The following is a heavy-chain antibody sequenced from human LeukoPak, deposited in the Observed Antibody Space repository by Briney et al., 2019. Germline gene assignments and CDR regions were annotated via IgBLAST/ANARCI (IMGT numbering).Heavy chain of an antibody. CDR1: GGSISSYY. D-gene: IGHD3-22*01. CDR2: MYASGST. J-gene: IGHJ4*02. V-gene: IGHV4-4*07. CDR3: ARGGPTYYYDSGGYYPEPQPYYFDY. Sequence: SETLSLTCTVSGGSISSYYWSWVRQPAGQGLEWIGRMYASGSTNYNPSLKSRVTISVDTSKNQFSLKLSSVTAADTAVYYCARGGPTYYYDSGGYYPEPQPYYFDYWGQGTLVTVSS.